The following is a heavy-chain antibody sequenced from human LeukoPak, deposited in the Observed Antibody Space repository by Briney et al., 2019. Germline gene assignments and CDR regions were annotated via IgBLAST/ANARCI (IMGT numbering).Heavy chain of an antibody. CDR2: IIPIFGTA. CDR3: ARDYGDYGRGSY. CDR1: GGTFSSYA. Sequence: GASVKVSCKASGGTFSSYAISWVRQAPGQGLEWMGGIIPIFGTANYAQKLQGRVTMTTDTSTSTAYMELRSLRSDDTAVYYCARDYGDYGRGSYWGQGTLVTVSS. V-gene: IGHV1-69*05. D-gene: IGHD4-17*01. J-gene: IGHJ4*02.